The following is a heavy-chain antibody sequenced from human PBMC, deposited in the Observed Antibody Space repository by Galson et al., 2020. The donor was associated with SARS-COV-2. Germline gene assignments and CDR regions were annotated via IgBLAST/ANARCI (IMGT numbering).Heavy chain of an antibody. CDR3: AKDIGITIFGGYGMDV. D-gene: IGHD3-3*01. Sequence: GESLKISCAASGFTFRKYAMSWVRQAPGKGLEWVSAISGSGGSTYYADFVKGRFTISRDNSKNTLYLQMNRLRAEDTAVYYCAKDIGITIFGGYGMDVWGQGTTVTVSS. CDR1: GFTFRKYA. J-gene: IGHJ6*02. CDR2: ISGSGGST. V-gene: IGHV3-23*01.